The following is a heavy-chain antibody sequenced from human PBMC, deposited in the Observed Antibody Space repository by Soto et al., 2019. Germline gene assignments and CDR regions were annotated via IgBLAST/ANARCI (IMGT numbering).Heavy chain of an antibody. CDR3: AQAVVPAYYYGMDV. Sequence: QVQLVQSGAEVKKPGSSVKVSCKASGGTFSSYAISWVRPAPGQELDWMGGIIPIFGTANYAQTFKARVTITADESTSTAYMERSSLRSEDTAVYYWAQAVVPAYYYGMDVWGQRTTVTDSS. CDR2: IIPIFGTA. V-gene: IGHV1-69*01. J-gene: IGHJ6*02. D-gene: IGHD6-19*01. CDR1: GGTFSSYA.